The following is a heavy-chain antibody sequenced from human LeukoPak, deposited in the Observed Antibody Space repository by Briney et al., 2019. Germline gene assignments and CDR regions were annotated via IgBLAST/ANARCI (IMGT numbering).Heavy chain of an antibody. D-gene: IGHD6-19*01. CDR3: AKDAQGSSGWPEYFQH. V-gene: IGHV3-23*01. J-gene: IGHJ1*01. Sequence: GGSLRLSCAASGFTFSSYAMSWVRQAPGKGLEWVSAISGSGGSTYYADSVKGRFTISRDNSKNTLYLQMNSLRAEDTAVYYCAKDAQGSSGWPEYFQHWGQGTLVTVPS. CDR2: ISGSGGST. CDR1: GFTFSSYA.